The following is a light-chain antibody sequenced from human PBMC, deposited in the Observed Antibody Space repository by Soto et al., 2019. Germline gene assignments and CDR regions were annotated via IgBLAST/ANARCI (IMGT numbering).Light chain of an antibody. V-gene: IGKV3-20*01. CDR1: QSMTRTY. J-gene: IGKJ2*01. CDR2: AAS. Sequence: EIVLMQSPVTLSLSPGERATLSCRASQSMTRTYIAWYQKKPGQAPRLLIYAASIRAPGIPDKFSGTGSGTDYSLTIDRLEPEDSAVYYCHQYDNAPQTFGQGTKVDIK. CDR3: HQYDNAPQT.